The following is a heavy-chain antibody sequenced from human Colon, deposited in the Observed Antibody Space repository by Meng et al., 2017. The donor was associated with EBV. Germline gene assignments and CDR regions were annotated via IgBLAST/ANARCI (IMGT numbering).Heavy chain of an antibody. CDR2: IYYSGST. V-gene: IGHV4-30-4*01. D-gene: IGHD4-17*01. J-gene: IGHJ5*02. CDR3: ARDRKHYGERGWFDP. CDR1: GGSISSGDYY. Sequence: QVPLQGSGPGLVQPSQTLSLPCTVPGGSISSGDYYWSWIRQPPGKGLEWIGYIYYSGSTYSNASLKSRVTISIDRSKNQFSLKLSSVTAADTAVYYCARDRKHYGERGWFDPWGQGTLVTVSS.